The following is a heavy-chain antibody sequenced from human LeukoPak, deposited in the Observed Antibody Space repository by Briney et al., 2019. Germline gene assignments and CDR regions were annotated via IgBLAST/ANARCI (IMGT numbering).Heavy chain of an antibody. CDR2: INHSGST. J-gene: IGHJ4*02. V-gene: IGHV4-34*01. CDR3: ARLFWSGYRDYYFDY. Sequence: AETLSLTCAVYGGSFSGYYWSWIRQPPGKGLEWIGEINHSGSTNYNPSLKSRVTISVDTSKNQFSLKLSSVTAADTAVYYCARLFWSGYRDYYFDYWGQGTLVTVSS. D-gene: IGHD3-3*01. CDR1: GGSFSGYY.